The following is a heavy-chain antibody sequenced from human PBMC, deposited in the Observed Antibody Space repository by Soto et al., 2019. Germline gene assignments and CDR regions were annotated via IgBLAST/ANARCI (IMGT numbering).Heavy chain of an antibody. V-gene: IGHV4-31*03. J-gene: IGHJ3*02. CDR1: GDSISSGGYY. Sequence: QVQLQESGPGLVKPSQTVSLTCTVSGDSISSGGYYWSWIRQHPGKGLEWIGHILHSGSTYYNPSLRIRATMAVDTSNNQFSRRVDSVTAADTAVYYCARDRDGDSTVGFHNAYDIWGQGTMVTVSS. CDR3: ARDRDGDSTVGFHNAYDI. CDR2: ILHSGST. D-gene: IGHD1-26*01.